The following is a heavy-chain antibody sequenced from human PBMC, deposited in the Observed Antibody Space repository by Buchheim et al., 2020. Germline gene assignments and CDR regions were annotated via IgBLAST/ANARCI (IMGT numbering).Heavy chain of an antibody. CDR1: GHILSYLS. CDR2: FDSEDGEK. D-gene: IGHD4-17*01. V-gene: IGHV1-24*01. J-gene: IGHJ6*02. CDR3: ATKTVVAAYYSLDI. Sequence: QVQLEQSGAEVKPPGASVKVSCHLSGHILSYLSMHWVRQAPGKGLEWMGGFDSEDGEKIYAQSFQGRVTMTEDTATDTAYMELSSLRSEDTAVYYCATKTVVAAYYSLDIWGQGTT.